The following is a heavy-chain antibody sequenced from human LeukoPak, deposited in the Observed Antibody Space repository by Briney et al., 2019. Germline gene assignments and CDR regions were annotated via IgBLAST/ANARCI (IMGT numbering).Heavy chain of an antibody. D-gene: IGHD6-19*01. J-gene: IGHJ3*02. Sequence: ETLSLTCTVSGGSISSNNYYWGWVRQAPGKGLEWVSAISGSGGSTYYADSVKGRFTISRDNSKNTLYLQMNSLRAEDTAVYYCARSSSGWYINAFDIWGQGTMVTVSS. CDR3: ARSSSGWYINAFDI. CDR2: ISGSGGST. CDR1: GGSISSNNYY. V-gene: IGHV3-23*01.